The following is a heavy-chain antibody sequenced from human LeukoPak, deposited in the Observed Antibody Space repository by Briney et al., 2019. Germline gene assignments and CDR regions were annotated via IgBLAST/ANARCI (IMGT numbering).Heavy chain of an antibody. D-gene: IGHD3-16*01. J-gene: IGHJ4*02. CDR3: ATGNNYVWGRTCFFDY. Sequence: ASVKVSCKVSGYTLTELSMHWVRQAPGKRLEWMGGFDPEDGETIYAQKFQGRVTMTEDTSTDTAYMELSSLRSEDSAVYDCATGNNYVWGRTCFFDYWGQGTLVTVSS. V-gene: IGHV1-24*01. CDR1: GYTLTELS. CDR2: FDPEDGET.